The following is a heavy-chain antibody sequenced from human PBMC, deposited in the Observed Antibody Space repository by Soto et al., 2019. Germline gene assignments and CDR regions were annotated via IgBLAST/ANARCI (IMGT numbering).Heavy chain of an antibody. CDR2: ISYDGSNK. J-gene: IGHJ4*02. CDR1: GFTFSSYG. Sequence: GGSLRLSCAASGFTFSSYGMHWVRQAPGKGLEWVAVISYDGSNKYYADSVKGRFTISRDNSKNTLYLQMNSLRAEDTALYYSASDSITLVVVGQLDYSGQG. CDR3: ASDSITLVVVGQLDY. V-gene: IGHV3-30*03. D-gene: IGHD3-22*01.